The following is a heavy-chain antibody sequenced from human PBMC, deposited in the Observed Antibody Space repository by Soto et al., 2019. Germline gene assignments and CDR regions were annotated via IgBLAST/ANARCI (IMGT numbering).Heavy chain of an antibody. V-gene: IGHV3-23*01. CDR3: AKDSWAYDSSGHYDY. CDR1: GFTFSSYA. D-gene: IGHD3-22*01. Sequence: PGGSLRLSCAASGFTFSSYAMSWVRQAPGKGLEWVSAISGSGGSTYYADSVKGRFTISRDNSKNTLYLQMNSLRAEDTAVYYCAKDSWAYDSSGHYDYWGQGNLVTVSS. CDR2: ISGSGGST. J-gene: IGHJ4*02.